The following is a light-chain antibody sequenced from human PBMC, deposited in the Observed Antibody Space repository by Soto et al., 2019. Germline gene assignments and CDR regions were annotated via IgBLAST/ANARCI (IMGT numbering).Light chain of an antibody. J-gene: IGKJ4*01. CDR3: QQANSFPLT. Sequence: DIKMTQSPSSVSASVGDRVTITYRASQGISILLAWYQQKPGKAPKLMIYAASNFQSGVPSRFIGSGTVTDFTHTISRLHPEDFATYSCQQANSFPLTFGGGTKVEIK. CDR1: QGISIL. CDR2: AAS. V-gene: IGKV1-12*01.